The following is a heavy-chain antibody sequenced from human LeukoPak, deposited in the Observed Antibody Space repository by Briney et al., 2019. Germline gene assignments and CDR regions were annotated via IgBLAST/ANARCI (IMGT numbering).Heavy chain of an antibody. J-gene: IGHJ3*02. CDR1: GGSFSGYY. D-gene: IGHD2-2*01. V-gene: IGHV4-34*01. CDR3: AREVSDIVVVPAAPADAFDI. Sequence: SETLSLTCAVYGGSFSGYYWSWIRQPPGKGLEWIGEINHSGSTNYNPSLKSRVTISVDTSKSQFSLKLSSVTAADTAVYYCAREVSDIVVVPAAPADAFDIWGQGTMVTVSS. CDR2: INHSGST.